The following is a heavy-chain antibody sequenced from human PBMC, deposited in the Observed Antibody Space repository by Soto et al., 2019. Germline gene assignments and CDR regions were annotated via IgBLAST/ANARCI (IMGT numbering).Heavy chain of an antibody. J-gene: IGHJ4*02. CDR1: GFTFSSYG. CDR2: IWYDGSNK. Sequence: GGSLRLSCAASGFTFSSYGMHWVRQAPGKGLEWVAVIWYDGSNKYYADSVKGRFTISRDNSKNTLYLQMNSLRAEDTAVYYCARDPVENGDYVPFDYWGQGTLVTVSS. D-gene: IGHD4-17*01. CDR3: ARDPVENGDYVPFDY. V-gene: IGHV3-33*01.